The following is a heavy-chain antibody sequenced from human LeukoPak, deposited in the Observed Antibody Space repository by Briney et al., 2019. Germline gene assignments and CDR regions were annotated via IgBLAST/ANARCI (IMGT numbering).Heavy chain of an antibody. CDR2: IYTSGST. CDR1: GGSISSGSYY. D-gene: IGHD4-17*01. V-gene: IGHV4-61*02. CDR3: ARDYGDPHYFDY. J-gene: IGHJ4*02. Sequence: SQTLSHTCTVSGGSISSGSYYWSWIRQPAGKGLEWIGRIYTSGSTNYNPSLKSRVTISVDTSKNQFSLKLSSVTAADTAVYYCARDYGDPHYFDYWGQGTLVTVSS.